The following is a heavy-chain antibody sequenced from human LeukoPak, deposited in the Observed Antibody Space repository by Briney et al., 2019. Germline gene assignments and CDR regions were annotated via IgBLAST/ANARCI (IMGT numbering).Heavy chain of an antibody. CDR1: GFTFSSYS. CDR2: ISSSNTYI. CDR3: AKDGNYYGSGGYYNGWFDPNWFDP. J-gene: IGHJ5*02. D-gene: IGHD3-10*01. Sequence: GGSLRLSCAASGFTFSSYSMNWVRQAPGKGLEWVSSISSSNTYIYYADSVKGRFTISRDNSKNTLYLQMNRLRAEDTAMYYCAKDGNYYGSGGYYNGWFDPNWFDPWGQGTLVTVSS. V-gene: IGHV3-21*01.